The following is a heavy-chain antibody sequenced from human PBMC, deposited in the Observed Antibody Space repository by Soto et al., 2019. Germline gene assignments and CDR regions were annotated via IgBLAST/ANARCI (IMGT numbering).Heavy chain of an antibody. CDR2: IYYSGST. Sequence: SETLSLTCTVSGGSISSGDYYWSWIRQPPGKGLEWIGYIYYSGSTYYNPSLKSRVTISVDTSKNQFSLKLSSVTAADTAVYYCARFSAAKDCISTSCYGFDPWGQGTLVTVSS. D-gene: IGHD2-2*01. CDR3: ARFSAAKDCISTSCYGFDP. V-gene: IGHV4-30-4*01. CDR1: GGSISSGDYY. J-gene: IGHJ5*02.